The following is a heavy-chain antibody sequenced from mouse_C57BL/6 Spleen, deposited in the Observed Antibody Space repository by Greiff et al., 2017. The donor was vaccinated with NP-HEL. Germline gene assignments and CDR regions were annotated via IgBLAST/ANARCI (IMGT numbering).Heavy chain of an antibody. CDR2: INPSNGGT. D-gene: IGHD2-4*01. CDR3: ARYDYGQAWFAY. V-gene: IGHV1-53*01. J-gene: IGHJ3*01. Sequence: QVQLQQPGTELVKPGASVKLSCKASGYTFTSYWMHWVKQRPGQGLEWIGNINPSNGGTNYNEKFKSKATLTVDKSSSTAYMQLSSLTSEDSAVYDCARYDYGQAWFAYWGQGTLVTVSA. CDR1: GYTFTSYW.